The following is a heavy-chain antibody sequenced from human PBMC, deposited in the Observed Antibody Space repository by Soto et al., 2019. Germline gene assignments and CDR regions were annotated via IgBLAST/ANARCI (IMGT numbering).Heavy chain of an antibody. V-gene: IGHV1-18*01. CDR2: ISAYNGNT. CDR1: GYTFTSYG. J-gene: IGHJ5*02. CDR3: ATIAAAGTWFDP. D-gene: IGHD6-13*01. Sequence: GASVKVSCKASGYTFTSYGISWVRQAPGQGLEWMGWISAYNGNTNYAQKLQDRVTMTTDTSTSTAYMELRSLRSDDTAVYYCATIAAAGTWFDPWGQGTLVTVSS.